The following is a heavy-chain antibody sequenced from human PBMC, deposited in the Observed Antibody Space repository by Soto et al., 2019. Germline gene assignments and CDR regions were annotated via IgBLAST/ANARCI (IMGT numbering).Heavy chain of an antibody. CDR1: GFTFSSYA. D-gene: IGHD3-10*01. V-gene: IGHV3-23*01. J-gene: IGHJ2*01. CDR3: AKDRSTMVRGVISRYFDL. Sequence: LRLSCAASGFTFSSYAMSWVRQAPGKGLEWVSAISGSGGSTYYADSVKGRFTISRDNSKNTLYLQMNSLRAEDTAVYYCAKDRSTMVRGVISRYFDLWGRGTLVTVSS. CDR2: ISGSGGST.